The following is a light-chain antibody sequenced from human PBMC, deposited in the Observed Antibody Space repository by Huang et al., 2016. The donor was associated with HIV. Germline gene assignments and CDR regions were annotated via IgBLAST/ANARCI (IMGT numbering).Light chain of an antibody. J-gene: IGKJ1*01. CDR2: DAS. CDR1: QSFSTW. CDR3: QQYNNYPWT. V-gene: IGKV1-5*01. Sequence: DIQMTQSPSTLSASIGDRVTISCRASQSFSTWLAWYQQKPGKAPKLLIYDASNLESGVPSRFSGSGSGTEFTLTISSLQPDDFATYYCQQYNNYPWTFGRGTKV.